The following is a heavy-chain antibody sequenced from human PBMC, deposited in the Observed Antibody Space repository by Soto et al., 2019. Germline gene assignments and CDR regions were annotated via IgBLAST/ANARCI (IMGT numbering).Heavy chain of an antibody. Sequence: GGSLRLSCAASGFTFSSYAMSWVRQAPGQGLEGVSAISGSGGGTYYADSVKGRFTISRDNSKNTLYLQMNSLRAEDTAVYYCAKCIGGSSWYVDAVKIWGQGTKVSVS. V-gene: IGHV3-23*01. CDR3: AKCIGGSSWYVDAVKI. D-gene: IGHD6-13*01. CDR2: ISGSGGGT. J-gene: IGHJ3*02. CDR1: GFTFSSYA.